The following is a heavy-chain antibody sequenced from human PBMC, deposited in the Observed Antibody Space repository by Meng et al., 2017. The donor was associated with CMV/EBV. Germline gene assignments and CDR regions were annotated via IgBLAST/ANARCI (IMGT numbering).Heavy chain of an antibody. CDR1: FTCSSYS. J-gene: IGHJ4*02. CDR3: ARDLGLGSGSYYNTHGY. Sequence: FTCSSYSMTWVRQAPGKGLEWVASISSSSSYIHYADSVKGRFTISRDNAKNSLYLQMNRLRAEDTAVYYCARDLGLGSGSYYNTHGYWGQVTLVTVSS. D-gene: IGHD3-10*01. CDR2: ISSSSSYI. V-gene: IGHV3-21*01.